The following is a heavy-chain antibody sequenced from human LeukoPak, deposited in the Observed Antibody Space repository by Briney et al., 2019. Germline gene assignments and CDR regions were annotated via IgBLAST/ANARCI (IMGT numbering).Heavy chain of an antibody. CDR2: IYYSGST. D-gene: IGHD6-13*01. V-gene: IGHV4-39*07. Sequence: KPSETLSLTCTVSGGSISSSSYYWGWIRQPPGKGLEWIGSIYYSGSTYYNPSLKSRVTISVDTSKNQYSLKLSSVTAADTAVYYCARTKKSDSSSWYRDAFDIWGQGTMVTVSS. CDR3: ARTKKSDSSSWYRDAFDI. CDR1: GGSISSSSYY. J-gene: IGHJ3*02.